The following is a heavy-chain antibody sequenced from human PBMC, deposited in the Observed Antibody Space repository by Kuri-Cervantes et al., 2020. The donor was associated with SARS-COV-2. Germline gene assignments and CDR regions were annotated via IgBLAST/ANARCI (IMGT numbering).Heavy chain of an antibody. CDR2: IIPIFGTA. D-gene: IGHD6-13*01. J-gene: IGHJ3*02. CDR3: ARDRQQQLVLGGAFDI. CDR1: GGTFSSYA. Sequence: SVKVSCKASGGTFSSYAISWVRQAPGQGLEWMGGIIPIFGTANYAQKFQGRVTITADKSTSTAYMELSSLRSEDTAVYYCARDRQQQLVLGGAFDIWGQGTMITVSS. V-gene: IGHV1-69*06.